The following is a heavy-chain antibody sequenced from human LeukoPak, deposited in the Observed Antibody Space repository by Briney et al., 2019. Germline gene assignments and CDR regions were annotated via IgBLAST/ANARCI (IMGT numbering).Heavy chain of an antibody. D-gene: IGHD3-22*01. CDR2: ISGYNGNT. J-gene: IGHJ4*02. V-gene: IGHV1-18*01. CDR1: GYTFISYG. Sequence: ASVKVSFKASGYTFISYGITWVRQAPGQGLEWMGWISGYNGNTNYAQKLQGRVTMTTDTSTSTAYMELRSLRSDDTAVYYCARGPRDSSGYYSRYWGQGTLVTVSS. CDR3: ARGPRDSSGYYSRY.